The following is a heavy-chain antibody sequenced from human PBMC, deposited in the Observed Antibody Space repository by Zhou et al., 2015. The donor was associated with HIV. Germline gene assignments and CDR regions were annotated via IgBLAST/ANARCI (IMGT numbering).Heavy chain of an antibody. J-gene: IGHJ3*02. CDR1: GYTFTGYY. CDR2: INPNSGGT. D-gene: IGHD3-10*01. V-gene: IGHV1-2*02. Sequence: QVQLVQSGAEVKKPGASVKVSCKASGYTFTGYYMHWVRQAPGQGLEWMGWINPNSGGTNYAQKFQGRVTMTRDTSISTAYMELSRLRSDDTAVYYCASHLRSVRFGELSPINDAFDIWAKGQWSPSLQ. CDR3: ASHLRSVRFGELSPINDAFDI.